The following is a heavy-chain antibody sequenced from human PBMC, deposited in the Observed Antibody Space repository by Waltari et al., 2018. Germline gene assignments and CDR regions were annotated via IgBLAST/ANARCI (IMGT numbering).Heavy chain of an antibody. CDR2: IDWDDDK. CDR1: GFSLSTSGMC. Sequence: QVTLRESGPALVKPTQTLTLTCTFSGFSLSTSGMCVSWIRQPPGKALEWPARIDWDDDKYYSTSLKTRLTIYQETSKNQVVLTMTNMDPVDTATYYCARIRGRDGFQIGIDYWGQGTLVTVSS. V-gene: IGHV2-70*15. D-gene: IGHD1-1*01. J-gene: IGHJ4*02. CDR3: ARIRGRDGFQIGIDY.